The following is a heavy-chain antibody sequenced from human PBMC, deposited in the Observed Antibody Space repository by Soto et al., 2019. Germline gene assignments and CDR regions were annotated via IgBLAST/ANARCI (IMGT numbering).Heavy chain of an antibody. J-gene: IGHJ4*02. V-gene: IGHV3-74*01. D-gene: IGHD3-16*01. CDR1: GFTFNKYW. CDR3: AKLGGFDY. Sequence: GGSLRLSCVASGFTFNKYWMHWVRQAPGKGLVWVSHITSDGNTTTYADSVKGRFTVSRDNAKNTLYLLMNSLRAEDTAVYYCAKLGGFDYWGQGTLVTVSS. CDR2: ITSDGNTT.